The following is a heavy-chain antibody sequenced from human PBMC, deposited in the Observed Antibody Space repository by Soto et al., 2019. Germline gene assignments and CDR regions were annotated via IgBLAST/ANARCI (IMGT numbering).Heavy chain of an antibody. J-gene: IGHJ6*02. CDR1: GYTFTGYY. Sequence: GASVKVSCKASGYTFTGYYMHWVRQAPGQGLEWMGWINPNSGGTSYAQKFQGWVTMTRDTSISTAYMELSRLRSDDTAVYYCARDGVVDYYGMDVWGQGTTVTVSS. CDR3: ARDGVVDYYGMDV. V-gene: IGHV1-2*04. CDR2: INPNSGGT. D-gene: IGHD2-15*01.